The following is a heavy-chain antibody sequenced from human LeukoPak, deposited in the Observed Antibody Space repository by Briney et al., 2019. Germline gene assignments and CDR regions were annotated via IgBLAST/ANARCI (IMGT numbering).Heavy chain of an antibody. J-gene: IGHJ5*02. CDR2: INHSGST. Sequence: PSETLSLTCAVYGGSFSGYYWSWIRQPPGKGLEWIGEINHSGSTNYNPSLKSRVTISVDTSKNQFSLKLSSVTAADTAVYYCARLDYDILTGYIFPWGQGTLVTVSS. V-gene: IGHV4-34*01. D-gene: IGHD3-9*01. CDR3: ARLDYDILTGYIFP. CDR1: GGSFSGYY.